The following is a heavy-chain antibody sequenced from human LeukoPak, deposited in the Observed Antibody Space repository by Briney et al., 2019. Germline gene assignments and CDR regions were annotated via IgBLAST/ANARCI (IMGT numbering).Heavy chain of an antibody. D-gene: IGHD3-16*01. J-gene: IGHJ2*01. CDR2: IYYSGST. CDR3: ARNGGDQSWYFDL. V-gene: IGHV4-39*01. Sequence: SETLSLTCTVSGGSISSSSYYWGWIRQPPGKGLEWIGSIYYSGSTYYNPSLKSPFTISVDTSKNQFSLKLSSVTAADTAVYYCARNGGDQSWYFDLWGRGTLVTVSS. CDR1: GGSISSSSYY.